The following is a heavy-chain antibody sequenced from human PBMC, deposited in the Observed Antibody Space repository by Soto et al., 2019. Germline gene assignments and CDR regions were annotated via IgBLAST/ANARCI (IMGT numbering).Heavy chain of an antibody. J-gene: IGHJ6*02. V-gene: IGHV1-69*01. D-gene: IGHD2-2*01. CDR2: IIPIFGTA. CDR1: GGTFSSYA. Sequence: QVQLVQSGAEVKKPGSSVKVSCKASGGTFSSYAISWVRQAPGQGLEWMGGIIPIFGTANYAQKFQGRVTITADESTSTAYMELSSLRSEDTAVYYCAALVVPAATDDYYGMDVWGQGTTVTVSS. CDR3: AALVVPAATDDYYGMDV.